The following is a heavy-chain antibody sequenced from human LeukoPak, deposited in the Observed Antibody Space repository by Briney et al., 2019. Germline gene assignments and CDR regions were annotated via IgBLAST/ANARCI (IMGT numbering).Heavy chain of an antibody. CDR3: ARHLTHSYDYGDYGFDP. D-gene: IGHD4-17*01. CDR2: IYPSGGST. Sequence: ASVKVSCKASGYTFTSYYMHWVRQAPGQGLEWMGIIYPSGGSTSYAQKLQGRVTMTRDTSTSTVYMELSSLRSEDTAVYCCARHLTHSYDYGDYGFDPWGQGTLVTVSS. CDR1: GYTFTSYY. J-gene: IGHJ5*02. V-gene: IGHV1-46*01.